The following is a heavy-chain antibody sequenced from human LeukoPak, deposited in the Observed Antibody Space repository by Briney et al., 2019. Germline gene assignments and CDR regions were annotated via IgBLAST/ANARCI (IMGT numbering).Heavy chain of an antibody. D-gene: IGHD6-13*01. J-gene: IGHJ4*02. V-gene: IGHV3-66*01. CDR1: GFTFSNYS. CDR3: AKDLRSKSPIAAAGPFDY. Sequence: GGSLRLSCAASGFTFSNYSMNWVRQAPGKGLEWVSVIYSGGSTYYADSVKGRFTISRDNSKNTLYLQMNSLRAEDTAVYYCAKDLRSKSPIAAAGPFDYWGQGTLVTVSS. CDR2: IYSGGST.